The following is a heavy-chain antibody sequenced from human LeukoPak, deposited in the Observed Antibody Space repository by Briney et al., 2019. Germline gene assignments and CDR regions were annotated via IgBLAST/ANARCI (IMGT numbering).Heavy chain of an antibody. J-gene: IGHJ4*02. CDR2: IYYSGST. Sequence: SETLSLTCTVSGGSISSYYWSWIRQPPGKGLEWVGNIYYSGSTNYNPSLKSLVNISVDASKNQFSLRLTSVTAADTAVYYCASLSSQKVANFDYWGQGTLVTVSS. CDR1: GGSISSYY. CDR3: ASLSSQKVANFDY. V-gene: IGHV4-59*01. D-gene: IGHD2-15*01.